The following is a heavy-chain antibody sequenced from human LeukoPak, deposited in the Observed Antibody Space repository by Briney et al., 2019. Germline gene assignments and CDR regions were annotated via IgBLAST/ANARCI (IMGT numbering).Heavy chain of an antibody. Sequence: GGSLRLSCAASGFTFGSYWMHWVRQAPGRGLVWVSRINTDGGDRIYADSVKGRFTISRDNAKNTLFLQMNSLRAEDTAVYYGARDEKIVGASGQDYWGQGTLVTVSS. CDR1: GFTFGSYW. CDR2: INTDGGDR. V-gene: IGHV3-74*01. CDR3: ARDEKIVGASGQDY. D-gene: IGHD1-26*01. J-gene: IGHJ4*02.